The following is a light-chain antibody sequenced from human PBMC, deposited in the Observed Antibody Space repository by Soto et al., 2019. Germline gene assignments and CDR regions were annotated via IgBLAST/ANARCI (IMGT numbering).Light chain of an antibody. CDR3: KQYGSSPTWT. CDR1: KSVSSSY. CDR2: GAS. J-gene: IGKJ1*01. Sequence: EFVLTQSPGTLSLSPGERATLSCRASKSVSSSYLAWYQQKPGQAPRLLIYGASSRATGIPDRFSGSGSGTDFTLTISRLEPEDFAVYYCKQYGSSPTWTFGQGTKGDIK. V-gene: IGKV3-20*01.